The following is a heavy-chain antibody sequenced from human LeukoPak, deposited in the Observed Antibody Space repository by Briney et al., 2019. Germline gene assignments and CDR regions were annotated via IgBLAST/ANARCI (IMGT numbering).Heavy chain of an antibody. CDR1: GFTFSSYA. Sequence: PGGSLRLSCAASGFTFSSYAMHWVRQAPGKGLEWVAVIWYDGSNKYYADSVKGRFTISRDNSKNTLYLQMNSLRAEDTAVYYCAREGSSSWFYYYGMDVWGQGTTVTVSS. CDR3: AREGSSSWFYYYGMDV. V-gene: IGHV3-33*08. J-gene: IGHJ6*02. D-gene: IGHD6-13*01. CDR2: IWYDGSNK.